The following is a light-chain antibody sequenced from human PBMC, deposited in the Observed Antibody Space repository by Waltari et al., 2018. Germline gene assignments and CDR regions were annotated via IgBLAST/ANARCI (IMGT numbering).Light chain of an antibody. V-gene: IGLV2-14*01. CDR3: SSYTSSSTVV. CDR2: EVS. Sequence: QSALTQPASVSGSPGQSITISCTGTSSDVGGYNYVSWYQQHPGKAPKLMIYEVSNRPSGVSNRLSGSKAGNTASLTISGLQAEDEADYYCSSYTSSSTVVCGGGTKLTVL. CDR1: SSDVGGYNY. J-gene: IGLJ2*01.